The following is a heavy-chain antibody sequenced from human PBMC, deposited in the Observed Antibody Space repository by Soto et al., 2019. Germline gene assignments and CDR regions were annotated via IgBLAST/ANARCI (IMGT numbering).Heavy chain of an antibody. CDR1: GYTFTSYG. J-gene: IGHJ6*02. V-gene: IGHV1-18*01. CDR3: AREQGSGSYYQGGMDF. CDR2: ISAYNGNT. Sequence: ASVKVSCKASGYTFTSYGISWVRQAPGQGLEWMGWISAYNGNTNYAQKLQGRVTMTTDTSTSTAYMELRSLRSDDTAVYYCAREQGSGSYYQGGMDFWGQGTTVTVSS. D-gene: IGHD3-10*01.